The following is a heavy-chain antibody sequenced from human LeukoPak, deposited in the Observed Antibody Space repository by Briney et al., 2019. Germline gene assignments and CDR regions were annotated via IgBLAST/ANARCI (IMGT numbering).Heavy chain of an antibody. V-gene: IGHV4-39*01. Sequence: SETLSLTCTVSGGSISSSSSYWGWIRQPPGKGLEWIGRIYYSGRTYYNPSIKSRVTISVDTTKNQFSLKLGSVTAADPAVYYCARFTRQTPAAVNYYYYYGMDVWGQGTTVTVSS. D-gene: IGHD6-13*01. CDR2: IYYSGRT. CDR3: ARFTRQTPAAVNYYYYYGMDV. J-gene: IGHJ6*02. CDR1: GGSISSSSSY.